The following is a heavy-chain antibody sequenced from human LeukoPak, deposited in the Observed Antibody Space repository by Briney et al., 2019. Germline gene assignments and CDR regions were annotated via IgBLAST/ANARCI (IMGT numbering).Heavy chain of an antibody. Sequence: PGRSLRLSCAASGFTFSSYAMHWVRQAPGKGLEWVAVISYDGSNKYYADSVKGRFTISRDNSENTLYLQMNSLRAEDTAMYYCARGYSSGWYHPFDYWGQGTLVTVSS. CDR3: ARGYSSGWYHPFDY. V-gene: IGHV3-30*04. J-gene: IGHJ4*02. CDR2: ISYDGSNK. CDR1: GFTFSSYA. D-gene: IGHD6-19*01.